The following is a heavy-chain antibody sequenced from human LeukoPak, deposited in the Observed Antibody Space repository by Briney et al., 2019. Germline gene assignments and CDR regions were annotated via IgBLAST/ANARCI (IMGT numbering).Heavy chain of an antibody. CDR1: GGSISSYY. V-gene: IGHV4-59*01. Sequence: KPSETLSLTCTVSGGSISSYYWSWIRQPPGKGLDWIGYIYYSGSTNYNPSLKSRVTISVDTSKNQFSLKLSSVTAADTAVYYCASTNIDFWSGYYIDYWGQGTLVTVSS. CDR2: IYYSGST. D-gene: IGHD3-3*01. J-gene: IGHJ4*02. CDR3: ASTNIDFWSGYYIDY.